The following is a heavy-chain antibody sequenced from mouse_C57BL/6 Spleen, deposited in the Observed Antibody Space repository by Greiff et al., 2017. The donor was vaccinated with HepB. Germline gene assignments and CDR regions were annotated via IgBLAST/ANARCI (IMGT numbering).Heavy chain of an antibody. J-gene: IGHJ3*01. CDR2: ILPGSGST. V-gene: IGHV1-9*01. CDR3: ARGGYYYGSSYGGFAY. CDR1: GYTFTGYW. D-gene: IGHD1-1*01. Sequence: QVQLQQSGAELMKPGASVKLSCKATGYTFTGYWIEWVKQRPGHGLEWIGEILPGSGSTNYNEKFKGKATFTADTSSNTAYMQLSSLTTEDSAIYYCARGGYYYGSSYGGFAYWGQGTLVTVSA.